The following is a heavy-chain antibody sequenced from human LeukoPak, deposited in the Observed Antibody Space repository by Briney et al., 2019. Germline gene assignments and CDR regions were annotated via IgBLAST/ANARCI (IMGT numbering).Heavy chain of an antibody. D-gene: IGHD3-16*01. CDR1: GFTFSSYW. CDR2: ISTDGSST. Sequence: GGSLRLSCAASGFTFSSYWMHWVRQGPGKGLVWVSRISTDGSSTDYADSVKGRFTISRENAKNTLYLQMNSLRAEDTAVYYCARSRTLPIAGGFDRWGEGSLVTVSS. J-gene: IGHJ4*02. V-gene: IGHV3-74*01. CDR3: ARSRTLPIAGGFDR.